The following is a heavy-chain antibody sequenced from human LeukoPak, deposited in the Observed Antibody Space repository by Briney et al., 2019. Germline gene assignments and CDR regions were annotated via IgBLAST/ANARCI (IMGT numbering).Heavy chain of an antibody. J-gene: IGHJ3*02. V-gene: IGHV4-39*07. Sequence: SETLSLTCTVSGGSISSSSYYWGWIRQPPGKGLEWIGSIYYSGSTYYNPSLKSRVAISVDTSKNQFSLKLSSVTAADTAVYYCARDLVAAAGEGAFDIWGQGTMVTVSS. D-gene: IGHD6-13*01. CDR2: IYYSGST. CDR3: ARDLVAAAGEGAFDI. CDR1: GGSISSSSYY.